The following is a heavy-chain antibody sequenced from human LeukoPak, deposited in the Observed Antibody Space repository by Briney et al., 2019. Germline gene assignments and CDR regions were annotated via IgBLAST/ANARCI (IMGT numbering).Heavy chain of an antibody. D-gene: IGHD3-16*01. Sequence: PGGSLRLSCAASGFSLGSYAMSWVRQAPGKGLEWVSAISSTDAGTYHADSVRGRFTISRDSSKNTLYLQMNSLRAEDTAVYYCAKVWGGGFDYWGQGTLVTVSS. CDR2: ISSTDAGT. CDR1: GFSLGSYA. J-gene: IGHJ4*02. CDR3: AKVWGGGFDY. V-gene: IGHV3-23*01.